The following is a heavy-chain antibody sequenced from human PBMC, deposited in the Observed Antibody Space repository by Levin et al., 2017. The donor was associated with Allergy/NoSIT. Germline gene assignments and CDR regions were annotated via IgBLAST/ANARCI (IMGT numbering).Heavy chain of an antibody. CDR3: AKDMYHFGSGTYYKEYFQH. J-gene: IGHJ1*01. D-gene: IGHD3-10*01. Sequence: GGSLRLSCAASGFTFSSYAMSWVRRPPGKGLEWVSALTGSGGSTYYADSVKGRFTISRDNSKNTLYLQMNSLRAEDTAVYYCAKDMYHFGSGTYYKEYFQHWGQGTLVTVSS. CDR1: GFTFSSYA. V-gene: IGHV3-23*01. CDR2: LTGSGGST.